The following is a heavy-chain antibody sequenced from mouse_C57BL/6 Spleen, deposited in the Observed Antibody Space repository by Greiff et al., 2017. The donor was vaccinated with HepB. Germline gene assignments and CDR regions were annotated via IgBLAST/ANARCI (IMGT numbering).Heavy chain of an antibody. CDR1: GYAFTNYL. J-gene: IGHJ4*01. Sequence: QVQLQQSGAELVRPGTSVKVSCKASGYAFTNYLIEWVKQRPGQGLEWIGVINPGSGGTNYNEKFKGKATLTADKSSNTAYMQLSSLTSEDSAVYFCARSYRDAMDYWGQGTSVTVSS. CDR3: ARSYRDAMDY. V-gene: IGHV1-54*01. CDR2: INPGSGGT. D-gene: IGHD2-12*01.